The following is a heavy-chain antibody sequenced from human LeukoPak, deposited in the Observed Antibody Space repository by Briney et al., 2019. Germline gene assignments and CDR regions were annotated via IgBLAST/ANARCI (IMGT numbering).Heavy chain of an antibody. CDR3: ARHADSGFGELAFDY. CDR1: GGSISSGTYY. CDR2: IYYRRSN. D-gene: IGHD3-10*01. V-gene: IGHV4-39*01. Sequence: SETLSLTCTVSGGSISSGTYYWGWIREPPGKGLQSIGSIYYRRSNYYTATLKSRATVSVDTSNSQFSLKLTSVTAADTAVYYCARHADSGFGELAFDYWGQGTLVTVSS. J-gene: IGHJ4*02.